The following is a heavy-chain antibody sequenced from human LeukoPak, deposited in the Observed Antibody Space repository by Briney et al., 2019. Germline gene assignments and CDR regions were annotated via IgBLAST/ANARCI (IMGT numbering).Heavy chain of an antibody. D-gene: IGHD3-22*01. Sequence: LRLSCAASGFTVSDYYMSWIRQHPGKGLEWIGYIYYSGSTYYNPSLKSRVTISVDTSKNQFSLKLSSVTAADTAVYYCAREAGDSSGYDYWGQGTLVTVSS. CDR1: GFTVSDYY. V-gene: IGHV4-31*02. CDR3: AREAGDSSGYDY. J-gene: IGHJ4*02. CDR2: IYYSGST.